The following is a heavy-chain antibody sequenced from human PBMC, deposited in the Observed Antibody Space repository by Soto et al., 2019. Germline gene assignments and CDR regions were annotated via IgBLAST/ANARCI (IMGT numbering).Heavy chain of an antibody. J-gene: IGHJ4*02. CDR2: IYYSGST. D-gene: IGHD4-17*01. Sequence: QVQLQESGPGLVKPSETLSFTCTVSGGSISSYYWSWIRQPPGKGLEWIGYIYYSGSTNYNPSLMSRVTISVDTSKNQFSLKLSSVTAADTAVYYCAREGTTVTTGVIDYWGQGTLVTVSS. V-gene: IGHV4-59*01. CDR3: AREGTTVTTGVIDY. CDR1: GGSISSYY.